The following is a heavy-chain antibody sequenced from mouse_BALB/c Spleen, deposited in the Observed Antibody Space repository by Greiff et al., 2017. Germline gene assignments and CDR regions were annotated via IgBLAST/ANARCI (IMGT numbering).Heavy chain of an antibody. V-gene: IGHV3-8*02. D-gene: IGHD1-1*01. J-gene: IGHJ4*01. CDR2: ISYSGST. CDR3: ARITTVVAKDAMDY. Sequence: EVQLQQSGPSLVKPSQTLSLTCSVTGDSITSGYWNWIRKFPGNKLEYMGYISYSGSTYYNPSLKSRISITRDTSKNQYYLQLNSVTTEDTATYYCARITTVVAKDAMDYWGQGTSVTVSS. CDR1: GDSITSGY.